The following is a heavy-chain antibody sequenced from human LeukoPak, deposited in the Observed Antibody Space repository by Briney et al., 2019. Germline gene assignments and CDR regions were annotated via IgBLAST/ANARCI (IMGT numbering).Heavy chain of an antibody. CDR1: GFIFRNYA. V-gene: IGHV3-23*01. CDR3: AKWGDYDILTGYYVSDF. CDR2: ITGSGDTT. D-gene: IGHD3-9*01. Sequence: GASLRLSCAASGFIFRNYAMSWVRQDPGKGLEWVSAITGSGDTTYYADSVKGRFTISRDNSKNTLYVEMNTLRAEDTAVYYCAKWGDYDILTGYYVSDFWGQGTLVTVSS. J-gene: IGHJ4*02.